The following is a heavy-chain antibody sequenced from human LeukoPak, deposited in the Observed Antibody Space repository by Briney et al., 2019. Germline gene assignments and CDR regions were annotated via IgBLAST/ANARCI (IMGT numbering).Heavy chain of an antibody. CDR2: IYSGGNT. CDR3: ASRGDAFDI. V-gene: IGHV3-66*01. J-gene: IGHJ3*02. Sequence: GGSLRLSCAASGFTVSSNYMSWVRQAPGKGLEWVSVIYSGGNTYYADSVEGRFTMSRDNSKNTLYLQMNSLRAEDTAVYYCASRGDAFDIWGQGTMVTLSS. D-gene: IGHD3-10*01. CDR1: GFTVSSNY.